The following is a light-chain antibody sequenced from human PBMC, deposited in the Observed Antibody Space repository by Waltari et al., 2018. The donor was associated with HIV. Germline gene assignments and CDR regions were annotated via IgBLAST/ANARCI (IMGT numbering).Light chain of an antibody. CDR3: SSYGGSNVI. CDR1: SSDVGGHTL. Sequence: QSALTQPPSASGSPGQSVTISCSGNSSDVGGHTLLSWYQQNPGKAPKHLIHEVNKRPSGVPDLFSGSKSGNTASLTVSGLQSEDEADYYCSSYGGSNVIFGGGTKLTVL. CDR2: EVN. V-gene: IGLV2-8*01. J-gene: IGLJ2*01.